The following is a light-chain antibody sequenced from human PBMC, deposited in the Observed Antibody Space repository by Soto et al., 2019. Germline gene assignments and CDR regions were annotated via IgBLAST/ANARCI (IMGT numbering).Light chain of an antibody. Sequence: QSALTQPASVSGSPGQSITISCTGTSRDVGGYNYVSWHQQHPGKAPKVIITEVSNRPSGVSNRFSGSKSGNTASLTISGLQAEDEADYYCSSYAGSSARVVFGGGTKLTVL. J-gene: IGLJ2*01. CDR1: SRDVGGYNY. CDR2: EVS. V-gene: IGLV2-14*01. CDR3: SSYAGSSARVV.